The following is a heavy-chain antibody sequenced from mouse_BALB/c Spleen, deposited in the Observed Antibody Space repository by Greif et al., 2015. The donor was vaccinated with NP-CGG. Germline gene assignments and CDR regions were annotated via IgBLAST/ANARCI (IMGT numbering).Heavy chain of an antibody. D-gene: IGHD2-1*01. CDR2: IYPGDGDT. Sequence: QVQLQQSGAELVRPGSSVKISCKASGYAFSSYWMNWVKQRPGQGLEWIGQIYPGDGDTNYNGKFKGKATLTADKSSSTAYMQLSSLTSEDSAVYFCASYGNYANAMDYWGQGTSVTVSS. CDR3: ASYGNYANAMDY. J-gene: IGHJ4*01. V-gene: IGHV1-80*01. CDR1: GYAFSSYW.